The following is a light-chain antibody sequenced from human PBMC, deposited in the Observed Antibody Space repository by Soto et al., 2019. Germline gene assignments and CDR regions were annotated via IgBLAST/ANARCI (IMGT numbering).Light chain of an antibody. CDR1: QSVSSSY. Sequence: EIVLTQSPGTLSLSPGERATLSCRASQSVSSSYLAWYQQKHGQAPRLLIYGSSSRATGIPDRFSGSASGTDFTLTISRLEPEDFAVYSCQQYGSSAPYTFGQGTKLEIK. CDR2: GSS. CDR3: QQYGSSAPYT. V-gene: IGKV3-20*01. J-gene: IGKJ2*01.